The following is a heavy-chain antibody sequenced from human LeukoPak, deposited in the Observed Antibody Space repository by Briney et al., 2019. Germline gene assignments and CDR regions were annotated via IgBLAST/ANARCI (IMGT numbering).Heavy chain of an antibody. J-gene: IGHJ4*02. CDR2: ISYDGSNK. V-gene: IGHV3-30-3*01. CDR1: GFTFSSYA. CDR3: ARVSVAGIAAAGTPFDY. D-gene: IGHD6-13*01. Sequence: PGGSLRLSCAASGFTFSSYAMHWVRQAPGKGLEWVAVISYDGSNKYYADSVKGRFTISRDNSKNTLYLQMNSLRAEDTAVYYCARVSVAGIAAAGTPFDYWGQGTLVTVSS.